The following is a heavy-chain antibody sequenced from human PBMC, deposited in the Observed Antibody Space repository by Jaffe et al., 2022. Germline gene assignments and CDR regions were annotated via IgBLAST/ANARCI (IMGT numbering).Heavy chain of an antibody. Sequence: QVQLVQSGAEVKKPGSSVKVSCKASGGTFSSYAISWVRQAPGQGLEWMGGIIPIFGTANYAQKFQGRVTITTDESTSTAYMELSSLRSEDTAVYYCASLPFGYSSSWFRLTHDAFDIWGQGTMVTVSS. CDR3: ASLPFGYSSSWFRLTHDAFDI. CDR2: IIPIFGTA. D-gene: IGHD6-13*01. V-gene: IGHV1-69*05. CDR1: GGTFSSYA. J-gene: IGHJ3*02.